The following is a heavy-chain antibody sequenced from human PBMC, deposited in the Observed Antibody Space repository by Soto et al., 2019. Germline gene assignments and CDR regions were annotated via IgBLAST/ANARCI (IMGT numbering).Heavy chain of an antibody. D-gene: IGHD3-22*01. Sequence: GGSLRLSCAASGFTFSSYSMNWVRQAPGKGLEWVSYISSSSSTIYYADSVKGRFTISRDNAKNSLYLQMNSLRDEDMAVYYCARRRDYYDSSGYYYELDYWGQGTLVTVSS. CDR1: GFTFSSYS. V-gene: IGHV3-48*02. J-gene: IGHJ4*02. CDR2: ISSSSSTI. CDR3: ARRRDYYDSSGYYYELDY.